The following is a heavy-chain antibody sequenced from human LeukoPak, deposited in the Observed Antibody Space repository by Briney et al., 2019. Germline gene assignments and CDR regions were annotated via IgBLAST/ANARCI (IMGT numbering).Heavy chain of an antibody. D-gene: IGHD6-25*01. CDR3: AKAAPGRITAAGYFDY. CDR1: GFTFSTYG. CDR2: VSYDGSNK. V-gene: IGHV3-30*18. J-gene: IGHJ4*02. Sequence: SGGSLRLSCAASGFTFSTYGMHWVRQAPGKGLEWVAFVSYDGSNKYYGDSVKGRFTISRDKSKNTLYLQMNSLRGEDTAVYYCAKAAPGRITAAGYFDYWGQGTLVTVSS.